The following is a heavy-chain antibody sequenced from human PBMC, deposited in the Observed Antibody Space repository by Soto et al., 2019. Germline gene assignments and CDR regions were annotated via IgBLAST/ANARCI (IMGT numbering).Heavy chain of an antibody. CDR3: ARVYGAAVTTGDFYYYMDV. Sequence: SGGSLRLSCAASGFIFSTYWMTWVRQAPGKGLEWVANIKQDGSVKYYVDSVKDRFTISRDNAKDSLYLQMNSLRAEDTAVYFCARVYGAAVTTGDFYYYMDVWGKGTTVTVSS. CDR2: IKQDGSVK. D-gene: IGHD4-17*01. CDR1: GFIFSTYW. V-gene: IGHV3-7*01. J-gene: IGHJ6*03.